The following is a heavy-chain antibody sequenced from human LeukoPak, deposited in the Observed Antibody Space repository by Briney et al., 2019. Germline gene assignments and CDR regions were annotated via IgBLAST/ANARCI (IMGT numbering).Heavy chain of an antibody. CDR1: GLTFSSYW. D-gene: IGHD2-15*01. CDR2: IKQDGSEK. CDR3: ARVSRSVAAGAY. Sequence: GGSLRLSCVASGLTFSSYWMTWVRQAPGKGLEWVANIKQDGSEKYYVDSVKGRFTISRVNAKNSLYLQMNSLRAEDTAVYYCARVSRSVAAGAYWGQGTLVTVSS. J-gene: IGHJ4*02. V-gene: IGHV3-7*01.